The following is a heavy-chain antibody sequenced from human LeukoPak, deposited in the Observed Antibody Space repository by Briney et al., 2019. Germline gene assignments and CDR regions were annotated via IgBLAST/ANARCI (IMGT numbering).Heavy chain of an antibody. CDR1: GYTLTELS. Sequence: ASVKVSCKVSGYTLTELSMHWVRQAPGKGLEWMGGFDPEDGETIYAQKFQGRATMTEDTSTDTAYMELSSLRSEDTAVYYCATYLLAAAGDADYWGQGTLVTVSS. CDR3: ATYLLAAAGDADY. CDR2: FDPEDGET. J-gene: IGHJ4*02. V-gene: IGHV1-24*01. D-gene: IGHD6-13*01.